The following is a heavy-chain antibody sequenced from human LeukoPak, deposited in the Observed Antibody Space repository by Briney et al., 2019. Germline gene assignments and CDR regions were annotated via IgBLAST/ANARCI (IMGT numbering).Heavy chain of an antibody. CDR2: ISAYNGDT. CDR1: SYTFTTYG. Sequence: ASVKVSCKASSYTFTTYGISWVRQAPGQGLEWMGWISAYNGDTRYAQKLQGRVTMTTDTSTTTAYLELRGLRSDDTAVYYCARVGCSSTTCYPEKDYWGQGTLVTVSS. J-gene: IGHJ4*02. D-gene: IGHD2-2*01. CDR3: ARVGCSSTTCYPEKDY. V-gene: IGHV1-18*01.